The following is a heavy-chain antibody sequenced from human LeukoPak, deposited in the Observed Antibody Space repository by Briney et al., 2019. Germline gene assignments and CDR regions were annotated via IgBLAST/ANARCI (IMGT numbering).Heavy chain of an antibody. CDR2: ISGSGGTT. J-gene: IGHJ4*02. Sequence: GGSLRLSCAASGFTVSSNYMSWVRQAPGKGLEWVSGISGSGGTTYYADSVKGRFTISRDNLKNTLYLQMNSLRAEDTAVYYCASTSWNHSDYYSGYHKFDYWGQGTLVTVSS. D-gene: IGHD5-12*01. CDR1: GFTVSSNY. V-gene: IGHV3-23*01. CDR3: ASTSWNHSDYYSGYHKFDY.